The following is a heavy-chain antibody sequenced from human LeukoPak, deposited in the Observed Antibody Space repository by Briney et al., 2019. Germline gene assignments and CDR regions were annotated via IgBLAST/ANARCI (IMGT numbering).Heavy chain of an antibody. V-gene: IGHV1-2*02. J-gene: IGHJ4*02. CDR1: GYTFTGYY. CDR3: ARSIAVAGTVADY. Sequence: VASAKVSCKASGYTFTGYYMHWVRQAPGQGLEWMGWINPNSGGTNYAQKFQGRVTMTRDTSISTAYMELSRLRSDDTAVYYCARSIAVAGTVADYWGQGTLVTVSS. CDR2: INPNSGGT. D-gene: IGHD6-19*01.